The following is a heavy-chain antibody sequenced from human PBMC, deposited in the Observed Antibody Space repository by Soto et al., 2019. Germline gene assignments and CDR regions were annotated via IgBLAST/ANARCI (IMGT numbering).Heavy chain of an antibody. CDR2: IIPIFGTA. V-gene: IGHV1-69*06. Sequence: QVQLVQSGAEVKKPGSSVKVSCKASGGTFSSYAISWVRQAPGQGLEWMGGIIPIFGTANYAQKFQGSVTITADKSTSTAYMELSSLRSEDTAVYYCARHDCTNGVCYTTYYYYGMDVWGQGTTVTVSS. J-gene: IGHJ6*02. CDR1: GGTFSSYA. D-gene: IGHD2-8*01. CDR3: ARHDCTNGVCYTTYYYYGMDV.